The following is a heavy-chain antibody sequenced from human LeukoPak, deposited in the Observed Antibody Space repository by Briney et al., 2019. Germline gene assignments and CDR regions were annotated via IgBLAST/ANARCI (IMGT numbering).Heavy chain of an antibody. J-gene: IGHJ4*02. Sequence: SSETLSLTCTVSGGSITSYYWTYIRQPAGKGLEWIGRIHSSGGTNYSPSLKSRVTMSLDTSKNQFSLNLSSVTAADMAIYYCAREFSGTSIAARVFDSWGQGTLVTVSS. V-gene: IGHV4-4*07. CDR2: IHSSGGT. D-gene: IGHD6-6*01. CDR1: GGSITSYY. CDR3: AREFSGTSIAARVFDS.